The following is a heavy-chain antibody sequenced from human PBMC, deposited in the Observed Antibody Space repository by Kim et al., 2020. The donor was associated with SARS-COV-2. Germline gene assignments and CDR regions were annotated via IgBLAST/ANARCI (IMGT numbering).Heavy chain of an antibody. J-gene: IGHJ4*02. D-gene: IGHD1-26*01. Sequence: GGSLRLSCAASGFTFSSYGMHWVRQAPGKGLEWVAVIWYDGSNKYYADSVKGRFTISRDNSKNTLYLQMNSLRAEDTAVYYCARWDSGSYFPFRFDYWGQGTLVTVSS. CDR1: GFTFSSYG. CDR2: IWYDGSNK. CDR3: ARWDSGSYFPFRFDY. V-gene: IGHV3-33*01.